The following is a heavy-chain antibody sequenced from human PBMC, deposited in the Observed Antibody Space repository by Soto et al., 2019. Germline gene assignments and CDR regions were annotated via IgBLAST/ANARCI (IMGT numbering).Heavy chain of an antibody. CDR1: GVTFNRQD. CDR2: IIPMFGTP. V-gene: IGHV1-69*13. CDR3: ATSEHGDAYGCDY. Sequence: GASVKVSCKASGVTFNRQDMRWVRQAPGQGLEWMGGIIPMFGTPQYAEKFQDRVTITADESTGAAYLELSSLTSEDTAVYYWATSEHGDAYGCDYLAQGALVTVAS. D-gene: IGHD4-17*01. J-gene: IGHJ4*02.